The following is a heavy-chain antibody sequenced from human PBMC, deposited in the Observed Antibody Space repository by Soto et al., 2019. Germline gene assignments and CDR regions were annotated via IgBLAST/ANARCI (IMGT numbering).Heavy chain of an antibody. CDR2: INHSGST. V-gene: IGHV4-34*01. J-gene: IGHJ6*01. CDR3: ARGPITPVRGVIITNYYYYYYGMDV. Sequence: PSETLSLTCAVYGGSFSGHYWSWIRQPPGKGLEWIGEINHSGSTNYNPSLKSRVTISVDTSKNQFSLKLSSVTAADTAVYYCARGPITPVRGVIITNYYYYYYGMDVWGQGTTVTVSS. CDR1: GGSFSGHY. D-gene: IGHD3-10*01.